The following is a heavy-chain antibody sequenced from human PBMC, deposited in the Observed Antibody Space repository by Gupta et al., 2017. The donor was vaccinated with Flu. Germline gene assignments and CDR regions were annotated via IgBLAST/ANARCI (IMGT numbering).Heavy chain of an antibody. Sequence: QVHLVESGGGVVQPGRSLRLSCAASGFRFSSPGMHWVRQAPGKGLEWVAVIWYDGSNKFYRDSVKGRFTISRDNPKNTLYLQMNSLRAEDTAVYYGARDYCGGDCSSDYWGQGTLVTVSS. CDR2: IWYDGSNK. D-gene: IGHD2-21*02. CDR1: GFRFSSPG. J-gene: IGHJ4*02. CDR3: ARDYCGGDCSSDY. V-gene: IGHV3-33*01.